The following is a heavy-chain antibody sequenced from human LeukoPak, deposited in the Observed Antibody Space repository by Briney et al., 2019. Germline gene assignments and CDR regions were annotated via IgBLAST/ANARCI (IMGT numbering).Heavy chain of an antibody. CDR2: ISSNGGST. CDR3: ARGRGEDSSGHY. Sequence: PGGSLRLSCAASGFTFSSYAIHWVRQAPGKGLEYVSAISSNGGSTYYANSVKGRFTISRDNSKNTLYLQMGSLRAEDMAVYYCARGRGEDSSGHYWGQGTLVTVSS. V-gene: IGHV3-64*01. CDR1: GFTFSSYA. D-gene: IGHD6-19*01. J-gene: IGHJ4*02.